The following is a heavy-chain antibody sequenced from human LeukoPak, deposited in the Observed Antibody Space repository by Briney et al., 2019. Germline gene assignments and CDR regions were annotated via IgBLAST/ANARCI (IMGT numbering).Heavy chain of an antibody. CDR1: GGSISSYY. D-gene: IGHD1-26*01. J-gene: IGHJ5*02. CDR3: VRGGSYWFDR. Sequence: TSETLTLTCTVSGGSISSYYWSWIRQPPGKGLEWIGYIYYSGSTNYNPSLKSRVTISVDTSKNQFSLKLSSVTAADTAVYYCVRGGSYWFDRWVGGTLVGV. V-gene: IGHV4-59*08. CDR2: IYYSGST.